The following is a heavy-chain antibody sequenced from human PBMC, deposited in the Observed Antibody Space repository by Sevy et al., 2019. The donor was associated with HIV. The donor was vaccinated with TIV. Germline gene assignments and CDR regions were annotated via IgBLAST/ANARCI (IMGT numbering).Heavy chain of an antibody. CDR3: VGETHYYDISAYYPLGF. D-gene: IGHD3-22*01. Sequence: GGSLRLSYAASGFTFSSYWMSWVRQAPGKGLEWVATINQDGSETFYVDSVKGRFTISRHNPRKSLYLQMNSLKTEDTAVYFCVGETHYYDISAYYPLGFWGQGTLVTVSS. V-gene: IGHV3-7*03. CDR1: GFTFSSYW. CDR2: INQDGSET. J-gene: IGHJ4*02.